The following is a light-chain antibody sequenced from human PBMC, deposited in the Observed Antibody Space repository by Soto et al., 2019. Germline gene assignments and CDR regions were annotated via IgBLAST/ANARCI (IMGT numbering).Light chain of an antibody. CDR1: QSVSSY. Sequence: EIVLTQSPGTLSLSPGERATLSCRASQSVSSYLAWYQQKPGQAHRLLIYDASNRATGIPARFSGSGSGTDFTLTISSLEPEDFAVYYCQQRSNWPTITFGQGTRGEIK. CDR2: DAS. V-gene: IGKV3-11*01. J-gene: IGKJ5*01. CDR3: QQRSNWPTIT.